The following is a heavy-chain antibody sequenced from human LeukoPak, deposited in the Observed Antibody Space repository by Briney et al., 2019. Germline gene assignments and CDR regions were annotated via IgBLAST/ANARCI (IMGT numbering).Heavy chain of an antibody. D-gene: IGHD2-2*01. J-gene: IGHJ6*02. Sequence: ASVKVSCKASGYTFTSYGISWVRQAPGQGLEWRGWISAYNGNTNYAQKLQGRVTMTTDTSTSTACMELRSLRSDDTAVYYCARESCSTSCYGMDVWGQGTTVTVSS. CDR3: ARESCSTSCYGMDV. V-gene: IGHV1-18*01. CDR2: ISAYNGNT. CDR1: GYTFTSYG.